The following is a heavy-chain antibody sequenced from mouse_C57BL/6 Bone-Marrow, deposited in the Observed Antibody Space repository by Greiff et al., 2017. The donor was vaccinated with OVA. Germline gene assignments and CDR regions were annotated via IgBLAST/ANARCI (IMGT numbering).Heavy chain of an antibody. V-gene: IGHV1-26*01. J-gene: IGHJ3*01. CDR2: INPNNGGT. CDR3: ATPGCSNGFAY. CDR1: GYTFTDYY. D-gene: IGHD2-5*01. Sequence: VQLQQSGPELVKPGASVKISCKASGYTFTDYYMNWVKQCHGKSLEWIGDINPNNGGTSYNQKFKGKATLTVDKSSSTAYMELRSLTSEDSAVYYCATPGCSNGFAYWGQGTLVTVSA.